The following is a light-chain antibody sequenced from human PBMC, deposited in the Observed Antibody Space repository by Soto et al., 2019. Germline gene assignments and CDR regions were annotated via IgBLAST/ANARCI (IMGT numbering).Light chain of an antibody. V-gene: IGLV2-14*02. Sequence: SALTQPASVSGSPGQSITISCTGTSSDVGSYNLVSWYQHHPGKAPKFLIYEGTKRPPGISDRFSGSTSGNTASLTISGLQAEDEADYYCSSYTSSSTNVVFGGGTKLTVL. CDR2: EGT. CDR3: SSYTSSSTNVV. CDR1: SSDVGSYNL. J-gene: IGLJ2*01.